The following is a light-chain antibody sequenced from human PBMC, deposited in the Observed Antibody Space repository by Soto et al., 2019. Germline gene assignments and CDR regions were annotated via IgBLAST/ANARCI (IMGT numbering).Light chain of an antibody. Sequence: EIVMTQSPGTLSVSPGERATLSCRASQSVNSNLAWYQKRPGQAPRLLIYGTSTRATGIPARFSGSGSGTEFTLNISSLQSGDFAVYYCQRYNNWPPLDSFGQGTNLEIK. CDR3: QRYNNWPPLDS. CDR2: GTS. V-gene: IGKV3-15*01. J-gene: IGKJ2*01. CDR1: QSVNSN.